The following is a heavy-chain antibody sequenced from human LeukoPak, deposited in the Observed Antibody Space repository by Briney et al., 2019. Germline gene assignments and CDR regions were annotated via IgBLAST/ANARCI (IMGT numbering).Heavy chain of an antibody. CDR3: ARPRSSGYYSGAFDI. V-gene: IGHV4-39*01. Sequence: SETLSLTCTVSGGSISSSSYYWGWIRQPPGKGLEWIGSICYSGSTYYNPSLKSRVTISVDTSKNQFSLKLSSVTAADTAVYYCARPRSSGYYSGAFDIWGQGTMVTVSS. D-gene: IGHD3-22*01. CDR1: GGSISSSSYY. CDR2: ICYSGST. J-gene: IGHJ3*02.